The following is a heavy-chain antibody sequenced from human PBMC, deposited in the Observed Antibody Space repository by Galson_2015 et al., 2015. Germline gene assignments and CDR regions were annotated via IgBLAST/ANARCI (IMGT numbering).Heavy chain of an antibody. V-gene: IGHV4-59*08. CDR2: IYYSGCT. D-gene: IGHD4/OR15-4a*01. J-gene: IGHJ6*03. CDR3: ARGGGFGAHLYYYYMDV. CDR1: DGSISSYY. Sequence: ETMSLTGPVSDGSISSYYWSWHRQPPGKGVEWIGYIYYSGCTNYNPSLKSRVTIAVDTSNNQFSLKLSSLTAADTAVYYCARGGGFGAHLYYYYMDVWVKGTTVPVSS.